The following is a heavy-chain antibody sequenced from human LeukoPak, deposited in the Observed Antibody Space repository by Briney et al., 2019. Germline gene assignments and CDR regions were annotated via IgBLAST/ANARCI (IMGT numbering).Heavy chain of an antibody. CDR3: GKGDGAARPEGWGYYYYYMDV. Sequence: GGSLRLSCAASGFTFNSYSMNWVRQAPGKGLEWVAVISYDGSNKYYADSVKGRFTISRDNSKNTLYLQMNSLRAEDTAVYYCGKGDGAARPEGWGYYYYYMDVWGKGTTVTVSS. V-gene: IGHV3-30*18. D-gene: IGHD6-6*01. J-gene: IGHJ6*03. CDR1: GFTFNSYS. CDR2: ISYDGSNK.